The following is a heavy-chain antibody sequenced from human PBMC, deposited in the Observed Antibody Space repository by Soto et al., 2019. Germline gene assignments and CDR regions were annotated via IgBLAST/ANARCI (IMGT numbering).Heavy chain of an antibody. V-gene: IGHV2-70*04. Sequence: SGPTLVNPTQTLTLTCTFSGFSLSTSGMRVSWIRQPPGKALEWLARIDWDDDEFYSTALRTRLTISKDTSKNQVVLTMTNMDPVDTATYYCAKTGTDGSWFDPWGQGTLVTVAS. D-gene: IGHD5-12*01. CDR2: IDWDDDE. CDR1: GFSLSTSGMR. CDR3: AKTGTDGSWFDP. J-gene: IGHJ5*02.